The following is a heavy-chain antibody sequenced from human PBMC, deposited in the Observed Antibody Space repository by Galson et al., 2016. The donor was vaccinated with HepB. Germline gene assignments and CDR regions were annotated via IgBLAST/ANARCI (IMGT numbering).Heavy chain of an antibody. J-gene: IGHJ6*02. Sequence: SLRLSCAGSRSTFSWHWMTWVRQAPGKGLEWVANRKQDGSEMYYAKSVEGRFTISGDNAKDSLFLQMNSLRVEDTATYYCARFGLSNGLAVWGPGTTFIVSS. CDR2: RKQDGSEM. D-gene: IGHD3-10*01. V-gene: IGHV3-7*01. CDR1: RSTFSWHW. CDR3: ARFGLSNGLAV.